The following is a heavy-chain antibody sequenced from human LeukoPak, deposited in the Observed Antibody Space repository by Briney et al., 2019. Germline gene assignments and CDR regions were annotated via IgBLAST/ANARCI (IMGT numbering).Heavy chain of an antibody. CDR2: INPNSGGT. V-gene: IGHV1-2*02. CDR3: ARDRTYYYRPDWFDP. J-gene: IGHJ5*02. Sequence: ASVKVSCKASGYTFTGYYMHWVRQAPGQGLEWMGWINPNSGGTNYAQKFQGRVTMTRDTSISTAYMELSRLRSDDTAVYYCARDRTYYYRPDWFDPWGQGTLVTVSS. CDR1: GYTFTGYY. D-gene: IGHD3-10*01.